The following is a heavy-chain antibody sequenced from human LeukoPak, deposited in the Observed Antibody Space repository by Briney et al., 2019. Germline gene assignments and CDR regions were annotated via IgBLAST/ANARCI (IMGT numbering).Heavy chain of an antibody. CDR3: AREARIAARPFDYYMDV. J-gene: IGHJ6*03. Sequence: ASVKVSCKASGYTFTSYAMHWVRQAPGQRLEWMGWINAGNGNTKYSQKFQGRVTVTRDTSASTAYMELSSLRSEDTAVYYCAREARIAARPFDYYMDVWGKGTTVTVSS. CDR1: GYTFTSYA. V-gene: IGHV1-3*01. D-gene: IGHD6-6*01. CDR2: INAGNGNT.